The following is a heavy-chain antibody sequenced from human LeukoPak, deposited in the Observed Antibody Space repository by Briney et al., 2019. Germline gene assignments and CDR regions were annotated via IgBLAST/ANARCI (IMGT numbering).Heavy chain of an antibody. CDR3: ARMGYSYDWVL. D-gene: IGHD5-18*01. V-gene: IGHV3-48*04. CDR1: GFTFNNYW. Sequence: GGSLRLSCEASGFTFNNYWMSWVRQAPGKGLEWVSYISSTSSTIYYADSVKGRFTISRDNAKNSLYLQMNSLRAEDTAVYYCARMGYSYDWVLWGQGTLVTVSS. J-gene: IGHJ4*02. CDR2: ISSTSSTI.